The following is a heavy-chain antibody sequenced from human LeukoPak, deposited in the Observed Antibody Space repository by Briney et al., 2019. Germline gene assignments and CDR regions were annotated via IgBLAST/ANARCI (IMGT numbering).Heavy chain of an antibody. D-gene: IGHD3-3*01. CDR2: ISSSSSYI. CDR1: GFTFSTYG. V-gene: IGHV3-21*01. CDR3: ARDLIPRVLGFGVVPHDY. J-gene: IGHJ4*02. Sequence: PGRSLRLSCAASGFTFSTYGFHWVRQAPGKGLEWVSSISSSSSYIYYADSVKGRFTISRDNAKNSLYLQMNSLRAEDTAVYYCARDLIPRVLGFGVVPHDYWGQGTLVTVSS.